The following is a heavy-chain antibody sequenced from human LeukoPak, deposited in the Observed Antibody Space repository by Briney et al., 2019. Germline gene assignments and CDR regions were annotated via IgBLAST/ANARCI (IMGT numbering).Heavy chain of an antibody. V-gene: IGHV1-69*02. Sequence: SVKVSCKASGGTFSSYTISWVRQAPGQGLEWMGRIIPILGIANYAQKFQGRVTITRNTSISTAYIELSSLRSEDTAVYYCARGHGMYQLLYRAFDIWGQGTMVTVSS. CDR3: ARGHGMYQLLYRAFDI. D-gene: IGHD2-2*02. J-gene: IGHJ3*02. CDR2: IIPILGIA. CDR1: GGTFSSYT.